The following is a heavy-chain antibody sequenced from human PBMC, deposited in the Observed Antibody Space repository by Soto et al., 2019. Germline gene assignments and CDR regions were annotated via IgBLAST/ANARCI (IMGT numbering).Heavy chain of an antibody. CDR1: GGSFSGYY. J-gene: IGHJ5*02. V-gene: IGHV4-34*01. D-gene: IGHD3-10*01. CDR3: ARGGEYYGSGFRSQKGWFDP. Sequence: QVQLQQWGAGLLKPSETLSLTCAVYGGSFSGYYWSWIRQPPGKGLEWIGEINHSGSTNYNPSLTSRVTISVDTSNNQFSLELRSVTAADTAVYYCARGGEYYGSGFRSQKGWFDPWGRGTLDTVSS. CDR2: INHSGST.